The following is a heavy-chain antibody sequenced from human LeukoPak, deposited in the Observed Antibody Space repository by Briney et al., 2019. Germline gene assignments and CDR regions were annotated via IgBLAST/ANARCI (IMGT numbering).Heavy chain of an antibody. Sequence: PGGSLRLSCAASGFTFSSYAMSWIRQAPGKGLEWVSAIFSGGSTYYADSVKGRFTISRDNSKNTLYLQMNSLRAEDTAVYYCARGLVVSRVLYYFDYWGQGTLVTVSS. J-gene: IGHJ4*02. CDR3: ARGLVVSRVLYYFDY. CDR1: GFTFSSYA. D-gene: IGHD2/OR15-2a*01. CDR2: IFSGGST. V-gene: IGHV3-53*01.